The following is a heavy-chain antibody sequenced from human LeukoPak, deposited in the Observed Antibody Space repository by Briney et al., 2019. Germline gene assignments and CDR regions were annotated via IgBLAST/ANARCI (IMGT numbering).Heavy chain of an antibody. CDR1: GFGLSGSA. Sequence: GGSPRLSCVASGFGLSGSAMTWVRQAPGKGLEWISYFCVSGGIIYYADSVRGRFTISTDNAKNSLFLQMNSLTVEDTAVYYCAREASYSSSWATFDNWGQGTLVTV. CDR3: AREASYSSSWATFDN. V-gene: IGHV3-48*01. D-gene: IGHD6-13*01. CDR2: FCVSGGII. J-gene: IGHJ4*02.